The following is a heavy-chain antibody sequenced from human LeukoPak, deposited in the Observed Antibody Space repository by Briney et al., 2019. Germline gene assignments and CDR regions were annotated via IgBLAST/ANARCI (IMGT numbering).Heavy chain of an antibody. Sequence: ASVKVSCKESGYTFTSYYMHWVRQAPGQGLEWMGIINPSGGSTSYAQKFQGRVTMTRDTSTSTVYMELSSLRSEDTAVYYCARGSRGYSGYDLFDYWGQGTLVTVSS. V-gene: IGHV1-46*01. D-gene: IGHD5-12*01. CDR1: GYTFTSYY. J-gene: IGHJ4*02. CDR3: ARGSRGYSGYDLFDY. CDR2: INPSGGST.